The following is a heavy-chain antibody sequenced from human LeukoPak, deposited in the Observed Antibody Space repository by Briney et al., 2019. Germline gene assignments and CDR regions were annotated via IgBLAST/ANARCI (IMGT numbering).Heavy chain of an antibody. CDR1: GFSFSTYE. CDR2: ISRGGDEI. V-gene: IGHV3-48*03. D-gene: IGHD5-18*01. CDR3: ARDRPDRGYSYGRDFDY. Sequence: GSLTVSCAASGFSFSTYEMNWVRQAPGRGLQWISYISRGGDEIYYGDSVTGRFTVARDNAKNSLYLQINSLRAEDTAVYYCARDRPDRGYSYGRDFDYWGPGNLGSVSS. J-gene: IGHJ4*02.